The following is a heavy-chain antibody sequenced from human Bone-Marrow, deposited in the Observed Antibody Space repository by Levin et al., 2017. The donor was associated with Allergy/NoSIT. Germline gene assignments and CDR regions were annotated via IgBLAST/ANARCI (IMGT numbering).Heavy chain of an antibody. CDR3: ARVVPKPVTAIPGAFDS. D-gene: IGHD2-21*02. V-gene: IGHV4-59*01. J-gene: IGHJ3*02. CDR2: IYYSGST. CDR1: GGSISSYY. Sequence: SQTLSLTCTVSGGSISSYYWSWIRQPPGKGLEWIGYIYYSGSTNYNPSLKSRVTISVDTSKNQFSLKLSSVTAADTAVYYCARVVPKPVTAIPGAFDSWGQGTMVTVSS.